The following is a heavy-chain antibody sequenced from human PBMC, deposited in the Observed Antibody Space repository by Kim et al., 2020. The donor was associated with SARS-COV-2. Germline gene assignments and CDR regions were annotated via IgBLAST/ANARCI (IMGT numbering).Heavy chain of an antibody. CDR3: ARSLGAGPSTIFGVVIIPDAFDI. J-gene: IGHJ3*02. CDR1: GGSISSSSYY. V-gene: IGHV4-39*01. D-gene: IGHD3-3*01. Sequence: SETLSLTCTVSGGSISSSSYYWGWIRQPPGKGLEWIGSIYYSGSTYYNTSLKSRGTISVDTSKNQFSLKLSSVTAADTAVYYCARSLGAGPSTIFGVVIIPDAFDIWGQGTMVTVSS. CDR2: IYYSGST.